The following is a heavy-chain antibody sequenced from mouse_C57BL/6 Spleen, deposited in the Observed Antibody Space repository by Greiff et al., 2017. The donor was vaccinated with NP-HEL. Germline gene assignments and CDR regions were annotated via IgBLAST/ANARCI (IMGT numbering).Heavy chain of an antibody. Sequence: QVQLKESGAELVRPGSSVKLSCKASGYTFTSYWMHWVKQRPIQGLEWIGNIDPSDSETHYNQKFKDKATLTVDKSSSTAYMQLSSLTSEDSAVYYCAREEGNGGFFDCWGQGTTLTVSS. J-gene: IGHJ2*01. CDR1: GYTFTSYW. CDR2: IDPSDSET. CDR3: AREEGNGGFFDC. V-gene: IGHV1-52*01. D-gene: IGHD2-1*01.